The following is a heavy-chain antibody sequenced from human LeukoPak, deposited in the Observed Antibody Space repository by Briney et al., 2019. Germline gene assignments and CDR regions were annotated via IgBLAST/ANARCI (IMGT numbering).Heavy chain of an antibody. D-gene: IGHD2-8*01. CDR3: ARGTYCTNGVCYLGY. CDR1: GYTFTRYY. V-gene: IGHV1-2*02. CDR2: INPNSGGT. Sequence: GASVKVSCKASGYTFTRYYMHWARQAPGQGLEWMGWINPNSGGTNYAQKFQGRVTMTRDTSISTAYMELSRLRSDDTAVYYCARGTYCTNGVCYLGYWGQGTLVTVSS. J-gene: IGHJ4*02.